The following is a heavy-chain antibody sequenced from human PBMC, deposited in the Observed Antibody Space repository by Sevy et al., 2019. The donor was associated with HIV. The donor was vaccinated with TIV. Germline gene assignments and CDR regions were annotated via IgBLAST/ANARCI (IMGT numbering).Heavy chain of an antibody. D-gene: IGHD2-2*01. CDR3: AGVMYHKRFPD. J-gene: IGHJ1*01. CDR2: LYSGGNT. CDR1: GFTVSNNY. Sequence: GGSLRLSCAASGFTVSNNYMNWVRQAPGKGLEWVSILYSGGNTYYADSVKGRFTISRDNSQNTLFLQMNSLRAEDTAVYYCAGVMYHKRFPDWGQGTLVTVSS. V-gene: IGHV3-53*01.